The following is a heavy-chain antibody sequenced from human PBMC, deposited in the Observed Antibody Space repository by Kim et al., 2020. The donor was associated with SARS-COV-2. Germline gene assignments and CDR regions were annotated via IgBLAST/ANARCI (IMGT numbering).Heavy chain of an antibody. CDR1: GGTFSSYA. Sequence: SVKVSCKASGGTFSSYAISWVRQAPGQGLEWMGGIIPIFGTANYAQKFQGRVTITADESTSTAYMELSSLRSEDTAVYYCARTLSSSWLDYYYYGMDVWGQGTTVTVSS. J-gene: IGHJ6*02. CDR2: IIPIFGTA. V-gene: IGHV1-69*13. D-gene: IGHD6-13*01. CDR3: ARTLSSSWLDYYYYGMDV.